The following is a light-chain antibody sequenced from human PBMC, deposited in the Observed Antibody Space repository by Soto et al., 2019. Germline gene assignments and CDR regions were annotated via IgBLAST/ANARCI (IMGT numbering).Light chain of an antibody. V-gene: IGKV1-39*01. CDR1: QNIAKY. CDR3: QQSYSTPRT. CDR2: TTS. J-gene: IGKJ1*01. Sequence: DIQMTQSPSSLAASVVDRVTIVCRASQNIAKYLNWYQQKPGQAPKLLIYTTSTLQSGVPSRFIGSGSGTEFTLTITTLQPEDFATYYCQQSYSTPRTFGQGTKVDIK.